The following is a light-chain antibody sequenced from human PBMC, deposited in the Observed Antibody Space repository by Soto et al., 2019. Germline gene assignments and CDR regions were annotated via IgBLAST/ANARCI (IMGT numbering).Light chain of an antibody. CDR2: DAS. CDR3: QQRGNWPAT. J-gene: IGKJ3*01. Sequence: ETLLTQSPATLSLSPGERATLSCRASQSVNNFLAWYQQKPGKAPRLLIYDASYSSTGVPTRFSGSGSGTDFNLTISSLEPKDFAVYYCQQRGNWPATFGPGTKVESK. V-gene: IGKV3-11*01. CDR1: QSVNNF.